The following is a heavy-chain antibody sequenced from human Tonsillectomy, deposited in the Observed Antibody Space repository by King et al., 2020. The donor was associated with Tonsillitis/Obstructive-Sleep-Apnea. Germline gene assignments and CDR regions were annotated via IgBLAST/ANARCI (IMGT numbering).Heavy chain of an antibody. D-gene: IGHD2-2*01. CDR3: AREYCSSTSCSYMDV. J-gene: IGHJ6*03. V-gene: IGHV3-30*01. CDR1: GFTFSSYA. Sequence: VQLVESGGGVVQPGRSLRLSCAASGFTFSSYAMHWGRQSPGKGLEWVAVISYDGSHKYYADSVKGRFTISRDNSKNTLYLQMNSLRAEDTAVYYCAREYCSSTSCSYMDVWGKGTTVTVSS. CDR2: ISYDGSHK.